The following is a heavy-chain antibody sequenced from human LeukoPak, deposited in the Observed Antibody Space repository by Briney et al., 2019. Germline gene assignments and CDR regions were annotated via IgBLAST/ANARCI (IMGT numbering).Heavy chain of an antibody. J-gene: IGHJ4*02. CDR1: GYTFAGQY. V-gene: IGHV1-2*02. CDR3: ATGSGTYSPDY. D-gene: IGHD3-10*01. CDR2: INPNSGDT. Sequence: ASVKVSCKASGYTFAGQYLHWVRQAPAQGLEWMGWINPNSGDTNYAQNFQGRVTMTRDTSISTAYMELSRLTSDDTAVYYCATGSGTYSPDYWGQGTLVTVSS.